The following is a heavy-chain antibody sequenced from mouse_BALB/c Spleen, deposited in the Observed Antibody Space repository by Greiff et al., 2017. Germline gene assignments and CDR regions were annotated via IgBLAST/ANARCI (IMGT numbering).Heavy chain of an antibody. CDR1: GYTFTSSW. D-gene: IGHD2-3*01. J-gene: IGHJ2*01. Sequence: QVQLKQSGSVLVRPGASVKLSCKASGYTFTSSWMHWAKQRPGQGLEWIGEIHPNSGNTNYNEKFKGKATLTVDTSSSTAYVDLSSLTSEDSAVYYCADGYYWGQGTTLTVSS. V-gene: IGHV1S130*01. CDR3: ADGYY. CDR2: IHPNSGNT.